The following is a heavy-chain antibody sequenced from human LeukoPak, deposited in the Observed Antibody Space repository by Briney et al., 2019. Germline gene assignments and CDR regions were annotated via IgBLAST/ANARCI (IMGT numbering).Heavy chain of an antibody. CDR3: ASHHDSSAYYYTDDY. J-gene: IGHJ4*02. Sequence: PGRSLRLSCAASGFTFSSYAMHWVRQAPGKGLEWVAVISYDGSNKYYADSVKGRFTISRDNSKNTLYLQMNSLRAEDTAVYYCASHHDSSAYYYTDDYWGQGTLVTVSS. D-gene: IGHD3-22*01. CDR1: GFTFSSYA. CDR2: ISYDGSNK. V-gene: IGHV3-30-3*01.